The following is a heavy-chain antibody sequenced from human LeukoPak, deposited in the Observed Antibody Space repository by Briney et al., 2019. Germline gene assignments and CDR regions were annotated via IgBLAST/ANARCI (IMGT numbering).Heavy chain of an antibody. V-gene: IGHV1-46*01. CDR3: ARDQEGFDY. CDR1: GYTFTNYG. Sequence: ASVKVSCKASGYTFTNYGISWVRQAPGQGLEWMGMIYPRDGSTSYAQKFQGRVTATRDTSTSTVHMELSGLRSEDTAVYYCARDQEGFDYWGQGTLVTVSS. CDR2: IYPRDGST. J-gene: IGHJ4*02.